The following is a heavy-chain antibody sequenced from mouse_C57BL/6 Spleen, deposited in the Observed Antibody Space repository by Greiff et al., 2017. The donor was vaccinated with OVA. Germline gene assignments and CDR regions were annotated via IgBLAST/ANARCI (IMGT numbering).Heavy chain of an antibody. V-gene: IGHV1-81*01. Sequence: QVQLQQSGAELARPGASVKLSCKASGYTFTSYGISWVKQRTGQGLEWIGEIYPRSGNTYYNEKFKGKATLTADKSSSTAYMELRSLTSEDSAVYFCARRGMETAQATTYFDYWGQGTTLTVSS. CDR1: GYTFTSYG. J-gene: IGHJ2*01. D-gene: IGHD3-2*02. CDR3: ARRGMETAQATTYFDY. CDR2: IYPRSGNT.